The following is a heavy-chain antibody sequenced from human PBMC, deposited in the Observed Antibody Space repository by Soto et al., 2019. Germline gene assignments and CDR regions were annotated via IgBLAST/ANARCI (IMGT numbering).Heavy chain of an antibody. CDR1: GFTFSSYE. CDR3: ARVGATTWY. V-gene: IGHV3-48*03. J-gene: IGHJ4*02. D-gene: IGHD1-26*01. CDR2: ISSSGSTI. Sequence: GGSLRLSCAVSGFTFSSYEMNWVRQAPGKGLEWVSYISSSGSTIYYADSVKGRFTISRDNAKNTLYLQMDGLRAEDTAVYYCARVGATTWYWGQGTLVTVSS.